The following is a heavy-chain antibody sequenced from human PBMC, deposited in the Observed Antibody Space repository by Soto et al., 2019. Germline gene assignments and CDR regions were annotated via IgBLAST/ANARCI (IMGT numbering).Heavy chain of an antibody. CDR1: GGSFSGYY. J-gene: IGHJ4*02. CDR3: ARGSSSPHF. D-gene: IGHD6-6*01. Sequence: SETLSLTCAVYGGSFSGYYWSWIRQPPGKGLEWIGEINHSGSTNYNPSLKSRVTISVDTSKNQFSLKLSSVTAADTAVYYCARGSSSPHFWGQGTLVTVSS. V-gene: IGHV4-34*01. CDR2: INHSGST.